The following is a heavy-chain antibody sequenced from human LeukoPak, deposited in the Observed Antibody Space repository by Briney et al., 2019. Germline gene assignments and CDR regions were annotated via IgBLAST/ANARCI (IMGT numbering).Heavy chain of an antibody. V-gene: IGHV4-59*11. J-gene: IGHJ6*03. Sequence: SETLSLTCTVSGNSISSHYWSWIRQPPGKGLEWIGYIYYSGSPTYNPSLKSRVTISEDTSKNHFSLKLGSVTAADTAVYYCARDYTGWFYMDVWGKGTTVTVSS. CDR1: GNSISSHY. CDR3: ARDYTGWFYMDV. D-gene: IGHD6-19*01. CDR2: IYYSGSP.